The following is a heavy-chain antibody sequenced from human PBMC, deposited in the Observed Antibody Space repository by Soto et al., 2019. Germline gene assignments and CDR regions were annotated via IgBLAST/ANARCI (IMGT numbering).Heavy chain of an antibody. CDR2: ISAYNGNT. CDR1: GYTFTRSG. CDR3: ARSKAVAASYGMGV. D-gene: IGHD6-13*01. J-gene: IGHJ6*02. Sequence: ASEKVSCKDCGYTFTRSGIRWVRQAPGQGPEWMGWISAYNGNTKYEQKFQGRVTITRDTSASTAYMELSSLRSEDTAVYYCARSKAVAASYGMGVWGQGTTVTLSS. V-gene: IGHV1-18*01.